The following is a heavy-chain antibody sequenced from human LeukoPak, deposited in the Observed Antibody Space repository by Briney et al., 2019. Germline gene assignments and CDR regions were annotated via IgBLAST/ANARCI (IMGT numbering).Heavy chain of an antibody. V-gene: IGHV4-4*07. D-gene: IGHD6-19*01. CDR2: IHTSGST. CDR3: ARRDISSGWSFDY. Sequence: SETLSLTCTGSGGSISNYHWSWIRQPAGKGLEWIGQIHTSGSTNYNPPLKSRVTMSIDTPENQLSLTIRSVTAADTAVYYCARRDISSGWSFDYWGQGTLVTVSS. J-gene: IGHJ4*02. CDR1: GGSISNYH.